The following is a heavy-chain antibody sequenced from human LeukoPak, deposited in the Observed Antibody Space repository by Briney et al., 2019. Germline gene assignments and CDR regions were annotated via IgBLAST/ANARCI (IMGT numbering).Heavy chain of an antibody. D-gene: IGHD3-22*01. V-gene: IGHV3-7*01. J-gene: IGHJ3*02. CDR2: IKQDGSEK. CDR1: GFTFSSYW. Sequence: GGSLRLSCAASGFTFSSYWMSWVRQAPGKGLEWVANIKQDGSEKYYVDSVKGRFTISRDNAKNSLYLQMNSLRAEDTAVYYCARAITMIVVVIDAFDIWGQGTMGTVSS. CDR3: ARAITMIVVVIDAFDI.